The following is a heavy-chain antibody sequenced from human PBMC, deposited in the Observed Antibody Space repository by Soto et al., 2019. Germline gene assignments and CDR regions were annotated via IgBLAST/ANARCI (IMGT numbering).Heavy chain of an antibody. CDR2: ISYDGSNK. J-gene: IGHJ4*02. Sequence: GGSLRLSCAASGFTFSSYGMHWVRQAPGKGLEWVAVISYDGSNKYYADSVKGRFTISRDNSKNTLYLKMNSLRAEDTAVYYCAKGGYSYGEPYYFDYWGQGTLVTVSS. CDR3: AKGGYSYGEPYYFDY. V-gene: IGHV3-30*18. D-gene: IGHD5-18*01. CDR1: GFTFSSYG.